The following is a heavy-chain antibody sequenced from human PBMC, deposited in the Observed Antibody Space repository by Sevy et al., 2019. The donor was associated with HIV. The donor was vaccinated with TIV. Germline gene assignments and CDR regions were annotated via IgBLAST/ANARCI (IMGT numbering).Heavy chain of an antibody. CDR2: IRYDGSNK. D-gene: IGHD2-21*01. Sequence: GGSLRLSCAASGFTFSSYGMHWVRQAPGKGLEWVAFIRYDGSNKYYADSVKGRLHITRDNSKNTLYLQMNSLRAEDRAVYYCAKDPWGNVVVMGAEYFQHWGQGTLVTVSS. CDR3: AKDPWGNVVVMGAEYFQH. J-gene: IGHJ1*01. V-gene: IGHV3-30*02. CDR1: GFTFSSYG.